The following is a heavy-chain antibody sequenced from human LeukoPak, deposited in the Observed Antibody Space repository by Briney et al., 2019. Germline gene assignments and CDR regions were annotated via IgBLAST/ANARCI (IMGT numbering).Heavy chain of an antibody. D-gene: IGHD6-19*01. CDR1: GFTFSGYS. CDR2: ISSDENTK. V-gene: IGHV3-30-3*02. CDR3: AKKGGSSGRYDYLDY. Sequence: GGSLRLSCAASGFTFSGYSLNWVRQAPGRGLEWVAVISSDENTKFYADSVKGRFTVYRDNSKKTVWLQMNSLRAEDTAVYYCAKKGGSSGRYDYLDYWGQGTLVTVSS. J-gene: IGHJ4*02.